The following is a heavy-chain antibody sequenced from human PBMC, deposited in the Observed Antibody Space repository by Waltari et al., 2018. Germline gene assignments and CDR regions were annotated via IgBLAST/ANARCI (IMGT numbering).Heavy chain of an antibody. CDR3: ARAREQNYGFWSGYSFYFDH. J-gene: IGHJ4*02. D-gene: IGHD3-3*01. CDR2: ISSRDNIR. CDR1: GFSFSDYY. V-gene: IGHV3-11*01. Sequence: QVQLVVSGGGLVNPGGSLRLSCAASGFSFSDYYMTWIRQAPGKGLGLIAYISSRDNIRYHADSVMGLFTISRDNAKNSLYLQMKSLRAEDTAVYYCARAREQNYGFWSGYSFYFDHWGQGALVTVSS.